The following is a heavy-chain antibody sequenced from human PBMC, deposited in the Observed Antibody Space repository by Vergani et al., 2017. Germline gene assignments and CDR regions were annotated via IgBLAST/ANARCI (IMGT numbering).Heavy chain of an antibody. D-gene: IGHD6-13*01. J-gene: IGHJ5*02. CDR1: GFTFSSYA. Sequence: EVQLLESGGGLVQPGGSLRLSCAASGFTFSSYAMSWVRQAPGKGLEWVSGISGSGGSTYYADSVKGRFTISRDNSKNKLYLQMNSLRAEDTAVYYCAKDRGGKEKGIAAAGSWFDPWGQGTLVTVSS. V-gene: IGHV3-23*01. CDR2: ISGSGGST. CDR3: AKDRGGKEKGIAAAGSWFDP.